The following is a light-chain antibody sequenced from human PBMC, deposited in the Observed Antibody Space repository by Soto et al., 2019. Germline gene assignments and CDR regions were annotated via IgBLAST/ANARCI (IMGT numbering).Light chain of an antibody. CDR1: QSVSRN. CDR3: QQYGSSPKT. V-gene: IGKV3-15*01. CDR2: DAS. J-gene: IGKJ1*01. Sequence: DIMMTQSAATLSGSAGERATVSCGASQSVSRNLAWYQQKPGQAPRLLISDASTRASGIPARFSGSLYGTEFNLTISRLEPEDFAVYDGQQYGSSPKTFGQGTKVDIK.